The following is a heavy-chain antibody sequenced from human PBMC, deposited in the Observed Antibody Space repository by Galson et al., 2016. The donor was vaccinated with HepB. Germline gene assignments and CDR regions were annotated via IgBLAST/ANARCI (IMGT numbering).Heavy chain of an antibody. D-gene: IGHD5-12*01. J-gene: IGHJ5*02. CDR1: GASINNYF. CDR3: ARIPSGYEGEWFDH. V-gene: IGHV4-59*01. CDR2: VYFSGST. Sequence: ETLSLTCSVSGASINNYFWAWIRQPPGKGLEWIGYVYFSGSTNYNPSVTGRITVSSDASRNQFSLKLRSVTAADTAIYYCARIPSGYEGEWFDHWGQGILVTVSS.